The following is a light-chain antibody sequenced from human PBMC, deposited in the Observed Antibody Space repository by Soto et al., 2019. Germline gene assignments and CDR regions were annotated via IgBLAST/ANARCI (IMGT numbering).Light chain of an antibody. CDR3: AAWDDSLNGYV. CDR2: SNN. CDR1: SSNIGSNT. Sequence: QCVLTQPASASGTPGERGTISCSGSSSNIGSNTVNWYQQLPGTAPKLLIYSNNQRPSGVPDRFSGSKSGTSASLAISGHQSEDEADYYCAAWDDSLNGYVFGTGTKVTVL. V-gene: IGLV1-44*01. J-gene: IGLJ1*01.